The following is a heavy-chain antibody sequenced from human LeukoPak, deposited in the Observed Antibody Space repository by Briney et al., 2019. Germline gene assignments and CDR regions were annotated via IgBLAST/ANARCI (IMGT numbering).Heavy chain of an antibody. V-gene: IGHV3-23*01. CDR1: GFTFSSYA. Sequence: GGSLRLSCAASGFTFSSYAMGWVRQAPGKGLEWVSLISGSGASTYYADSVKGRFTISRDDSKNTLYLQMNSLRAEDTAVYYYASRLSSNWYWYFDLWGRGTLVTVSS. D-gene: IGHD6-13*01. J-gene: IGHJ2*01. CDR3: ASRLSSNWYWYFDL. CDR2: ISGSGAST.